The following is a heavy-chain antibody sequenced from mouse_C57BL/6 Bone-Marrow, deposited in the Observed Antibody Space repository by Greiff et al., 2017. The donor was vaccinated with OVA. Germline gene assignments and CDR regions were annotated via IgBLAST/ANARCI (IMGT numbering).Heavy chain of an antibody. J-gene: IGHJ4*01. CDR3: ARGGLLWSMDY. Sequence: VQLQQSGPELVKPGASVKISCKASGYTFTDYYMNWVKQSHGKSLEWIGDINPNNGGTSYNQKFKGKATLTVDKSSSTAYMELRSLTSEDSAVYYCARGGLLWSMDYWGQGTSVTVSS. D-gene: IGHD2-1*01. V-gene: IGHV1-26*01. CDR1: GYTFTDYY. CDR2: INPNNGGT.